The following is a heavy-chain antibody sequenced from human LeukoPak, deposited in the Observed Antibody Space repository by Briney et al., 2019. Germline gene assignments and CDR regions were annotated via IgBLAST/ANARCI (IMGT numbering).Heavy chain of an antibody. D-gene: IGHD1-26*01. CDR2: IKEDGSAT. V-gene: IGHV3-7*05. CDR3: AKDGVRGALDAFDI. CDR1: GFTFSTYW. J-gene: IGHJ3*02. Sequence: PGGSLRLSCAASGFTFSTYWMTWVRQAPGKGPEWVANIKEDGSATYYVDSVKGRFTISRDNSKNTLSLQMNSLRAEDTAVYYCAKDGVRGALDAFDIWGQGTMVTVSS.